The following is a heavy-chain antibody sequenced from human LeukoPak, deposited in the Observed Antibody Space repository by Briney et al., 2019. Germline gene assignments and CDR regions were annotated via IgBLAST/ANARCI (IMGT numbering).Heavy chain of an antibody. Sequence: KPSETLSLTCTVSGYSISSGYYWGWIRQPPGKGLEWIGSIYHSGSTYYNPSLKSRVTISVDTSKNQFSLKLSSVTAADTAVYYCASSGGRGDYFDYWAQGTLVTVSS. CDR1: GYSISSGYY. CDR2: IYHSGST. D-gene: IGHD3-10*01. CDR3: ASSGGRGDYFDY. V-gene: IGHV4-38-2*02. J-gene: IGHJ4*02.